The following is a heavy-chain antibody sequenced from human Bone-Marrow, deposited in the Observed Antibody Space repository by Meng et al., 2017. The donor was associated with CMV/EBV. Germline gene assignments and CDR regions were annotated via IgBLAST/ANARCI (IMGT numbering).Heavy chain of an antibody. D-gene: IGHD1-26*01. CDR3: GRGVGSIDPRFDP. CDR2: INPNNGDT. CDR1: GYTFIDHF. V-gene: IGHV1-2*02. Sequence: CKASGYTFIDHFWHWVRQAPGQVLEWMGWINPNNGDTSYAQKFQGRVTMTRDKSITTVYMDLNRLTSDDTAFYYCGRGVGSIDPRFDPWGQGTLVTVSS. J-gene: IGHJ5*02.